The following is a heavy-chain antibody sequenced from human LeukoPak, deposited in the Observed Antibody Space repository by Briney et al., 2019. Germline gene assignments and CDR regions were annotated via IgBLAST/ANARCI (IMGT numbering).Heavy chain of an antibody. CDR2: ISPYKVRT. CDR1: GYIFTSYS. V-gene: IGHV1-18*01. Sequence: GASVKVSCKASGYIFTSYSINWGRQAPGQGLEWMGWISPYKVRTNSVQKFQGRVTIITDTSTRTAYMELRSLRSDDTAVYYCARDRRVGAKRIYYHHGMDVWGQGTTVTVS. CDR3: ARDRRVGAKRIYYHHGMDV. D-gene: IGHD1-26*01. J-gene: IGHJ6*02.